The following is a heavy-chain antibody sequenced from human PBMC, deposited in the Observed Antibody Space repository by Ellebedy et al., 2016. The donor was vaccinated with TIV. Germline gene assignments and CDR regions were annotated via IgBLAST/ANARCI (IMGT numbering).Heavy chain of an antibody. J-gene: IGHJ4*02. CDR2: VSSNGGST. D-gene: IGHD2-2*02. V-gene: IGHV3-64D*06. CDR3: VKDLGYCDTTSCYRFSYFDS. CDR1: GFIFSGYG. Sequence: GESLKISCSASGFIFSGYGMHWVRQAPGKGLEYVAGVSSNGGSTHYADSVKGRFTISRDNSKNTLYLQVSSLRAEDTAVYYCVKDLGYCDTTSCYRFSYFDSWGQGTLVTVSA.